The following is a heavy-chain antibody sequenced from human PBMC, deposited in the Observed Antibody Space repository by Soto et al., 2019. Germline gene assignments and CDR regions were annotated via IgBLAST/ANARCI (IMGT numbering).Heavy chain of an antibody. CDR1: GFSFSSYA. Sequence: EVQLLESGGGLVQPGGSLRLSCAASGFSFSSYAMTWVRQAPGKGLEWVSSIRSSGEYTQQADTVKGRFTISRDNSKNTLDLQMHSMRAADTAEYYCGKAAGPFYYYYMEVWGKGCTVIVSS. V-gene: IGHV3-23*01. D-gene: IGHD6-19*01. J-gene: IGHJ6*03. CDR2: IRSSGEYT. CDR3: GKAAGPFYYYYMEV.